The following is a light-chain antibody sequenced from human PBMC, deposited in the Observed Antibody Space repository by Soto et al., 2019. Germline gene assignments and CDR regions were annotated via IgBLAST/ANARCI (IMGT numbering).Light chain of an antibody. V-gene: IGKV3-15*01. CDR2: GAS. CDR3: QPYGSSRT. CDR1: ERVSTN. J-gene: IGKJ1*01. Sequence: IRMTLKPPTLSLEGKKIVHLSFRASERVSTNLAWYQQKAGQAPRLLIYGASTRATGIPARFSGSGSGTDFTLTISGLQSEDFAVYYCQPYGSSRTFGRGTKVDIK.